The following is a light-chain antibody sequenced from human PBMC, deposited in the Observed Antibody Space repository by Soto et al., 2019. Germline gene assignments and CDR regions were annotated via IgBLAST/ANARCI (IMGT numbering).Light chain of an antibody. Sequence: EIVLPQSPLSLPVTPGEPASISCRSSQSLLHTNGDTYLDWFLQRPGQSPQLLIYMGSNRASGVPDRFSGSGSDSDFTLKSSRVEADDVGVYYCMQALHTPTFGRGTTVDIK. CDR2: MGS. V-gene: IGKV2-28*01. J-gene: IGKJ3*01. CDR3: MQALHTPT. CDR1: QSLLHTNGDTY.